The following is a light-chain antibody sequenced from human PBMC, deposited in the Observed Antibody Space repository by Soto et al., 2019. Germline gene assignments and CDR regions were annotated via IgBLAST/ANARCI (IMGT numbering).Light chain of an antibody. V-gene: IGKV3-20*01. J-gene: IGKJ2*01. CDR1: QSVYNNY. Sequence: EIVLTQSPGTLSLSPGERATLSCRASQSVYNNYLAWYQQKPGQTPRLLVNGASHSATGIPDRFSGGGSGTDYTLTISRLELEDFAVYYCQQYGLPPHSFGQGTRVEIK. CDR3: QQYGLPPHS. CDR2: GAS.